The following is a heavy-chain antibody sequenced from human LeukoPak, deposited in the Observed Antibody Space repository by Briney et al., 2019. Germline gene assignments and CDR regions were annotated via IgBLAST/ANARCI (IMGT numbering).Heavy chain of an antibody. V-gene: IGHV3-15*01. CDR2: IKSKTDGGTT. Sequence: GGSLRLSCAASGFTFSNAWMSWVRQAPGKGLEWVGRIKSKTDGGTTDYAAPVKGRFTISRDDSKNTLYLQMNSLRAEDTAVYYCAKGYSSSSVAWFDPWGQGTLVTVSS. CDR1: GFTFSNAW. J-gene: IGHJ5*02. CDR3: AKGYSSSSVAWFDP. D-gene: IGHD6-6*01.